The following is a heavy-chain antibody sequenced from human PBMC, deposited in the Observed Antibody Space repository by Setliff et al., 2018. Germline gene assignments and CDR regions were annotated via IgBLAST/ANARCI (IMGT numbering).Heavy chain of an antibody. CDR3: ASLRAAQYFQY. J-gene: IGHJ1*01. CDR1: GYSFTSNW. Sequence: PGESLKISCVGSGYSFTSNWIAWVRQMPGKGLDWMGIIYPGDSETRYSPSFQGRVTISVDKSISTAYLQWGSLRASDSAIYYCASLRAAQYFQYWGQGTLVTVSS. CDR2: IYPGDSET. V-gene: IGHV5-51*01.